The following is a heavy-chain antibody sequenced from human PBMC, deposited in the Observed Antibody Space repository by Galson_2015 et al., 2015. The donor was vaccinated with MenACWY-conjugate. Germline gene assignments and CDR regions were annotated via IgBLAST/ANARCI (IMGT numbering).Heavy chain of an antibody. CDR2: ISSSGSAI. CDR1: GFSFSSFG. V-gene: IGHV3-48*01. CDR3: TRTSSPGY. D-gene: IGHD2-2*01. J-gene: IGHJ4*02. Sequence: SLRLSCAASGFSFSSFGMNWVRQAPGKGLEWVSYISSSGSAISYADSVKGRFTISRDNAGNSLYLQMNSLRVEDTAVYYCTRTSSPGYWGQGTLVTVSS.